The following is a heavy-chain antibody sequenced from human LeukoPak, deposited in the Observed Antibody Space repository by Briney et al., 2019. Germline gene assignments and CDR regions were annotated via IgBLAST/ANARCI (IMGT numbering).Heavy chain of an antibody. CDR1: GFTFDDYA. CDR3: AKALETSAGNGLFDY. D-gene: IGHD1-1*01. V-gene: IGHV3-43*02. Sequence: GGSLRLSCAASGFTFDDYAMHWVRQPPGKGLEWVSLISEDDGRTYYADSVKGRFTISRDNSKNSLYLQVNSLRSEDTAFYYCAKALETSAGNGLFDYWGQGTLLTVSS. J-gene: IGHJ4*02. CDR2: ISEDDGRT.